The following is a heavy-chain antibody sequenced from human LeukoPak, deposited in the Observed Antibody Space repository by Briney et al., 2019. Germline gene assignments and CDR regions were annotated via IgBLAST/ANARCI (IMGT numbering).Heavy chain of an antibody. J-gene: IGHJ3*02. CDR1: GYTFTSYG. D-gene: IGHD2-15*01. CDR3: ARDNRIVNAFDI. Sequence: ASVKVSCTASGYTFTSYGISWVRQAPGQGLEWMGWISAYNGNTNYAQKLQGRVTMTTDTSTSTAYMELRSLRSDDTAVYYCARDNRIVNAFDIWGQGTMVTVSS. CDR2: ISAYNGNT. V-gene: IGHV1-18*01.